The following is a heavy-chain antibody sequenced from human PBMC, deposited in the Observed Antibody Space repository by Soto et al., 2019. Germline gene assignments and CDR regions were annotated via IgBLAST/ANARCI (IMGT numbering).Heavy chain of an antibody. CDR1: GFTFSSYG. J-gene: IGHJ4*02. V-gene: IGHV3-30*18. D-gene: IGHD3-10*01. CDR2: ISYDGSNK. CDR3: AKAGELRQPWRPNYFDY. Sequence: QVQLVESGGGVVQPGRSLRLSCAASGFTFSSYGMHWVRQAPGKGLEWVAVISYDGSNKYYADSVKGRFTISRDNSKNXPYLQMNSLRAEDTAVYYCAKAGELRQPWRPNYFDYWGQGTLVTVSS.